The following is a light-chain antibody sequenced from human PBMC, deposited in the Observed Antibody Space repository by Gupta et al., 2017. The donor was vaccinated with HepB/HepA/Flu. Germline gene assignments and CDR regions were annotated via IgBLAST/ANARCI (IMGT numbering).Light chain of an antibody. CDR1: NIESNS. CDR2: YDS. J-gene: IGLJ2*01. CDR3: QVWDSSRDHVV. V-gene: IGLV3-21*04. Sequence: SYVLTQPPSVSVAQGKTATITCGGSNIESNSVHGYQQRPGQAPVLVIYYDSDRPSGIPERFSGSNSGNTATLTISRVEAGDEADYYCQVWDSSRDHVVFGGGTKLTVL.